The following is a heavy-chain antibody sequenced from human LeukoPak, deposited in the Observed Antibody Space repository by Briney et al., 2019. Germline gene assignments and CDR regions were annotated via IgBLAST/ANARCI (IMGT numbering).Heavy chain of an antibody. CDR1: GGTFSSYA. CDR2: IIPIFGTA. Sequence: GASVKVSCKASGGTFSSYAISWVRQAPGQGLEWMGGIIPIFGTANYAQKFQGRVTITADESTSTAYMELSSLRSEDTAVYYCAREGHIVVVPAARYWYFDLWGRGTLVTVSS. J-gene: IGHJ2*01. D-gene: IGHD2-2*01. V-gene: IGHV1-69*01. CDR3: AREGHIVVVPAARYWYFDL.